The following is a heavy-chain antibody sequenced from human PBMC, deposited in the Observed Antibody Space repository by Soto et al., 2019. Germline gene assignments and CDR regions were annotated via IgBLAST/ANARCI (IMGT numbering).Heavy chain of an antibody. CDR1: GGSISSGDYY. CDR2: IYYSGST. D-gene: IGHD1-26*01. V-gene: IGHV4-30-4*01. Sequence: LSLTCTVSGGSISSGDYYWSWIRQPPGKGLEWIGYIYYSGSTYYNPSLKSRVTISVDTSKNQFSLKLSSVTAADTAVYYCASEFPSYSGDRGSLDYWGQGTLVTVSS. J-gene: IGHJ4*02. CDR3: ASEFPSYSGDRGSLDY.